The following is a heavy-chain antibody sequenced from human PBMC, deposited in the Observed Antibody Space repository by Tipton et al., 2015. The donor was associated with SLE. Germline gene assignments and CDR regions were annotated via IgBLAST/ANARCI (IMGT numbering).Heavy chain of an antibody. CDR3: VKGGGYDSSGYYLFDY. CDR2: IYSCGST. D-gene: IGHD3-22*01. CDR1: GFTVSSNY. V-gene: IGHV3-66*03. Sequence: QLVQSGGGLIQPGGSLRLSCAASGFTVSSNYMSWVRQAPGKGLEWVSVIYSCGSTYYADSVKGRFTISRDNSKNTLYLQMSSLRAEDTAVYYCVKGGGYDSSGYYLFDYWGQGTLVTVSS. J-gene: IGHJ4*02.